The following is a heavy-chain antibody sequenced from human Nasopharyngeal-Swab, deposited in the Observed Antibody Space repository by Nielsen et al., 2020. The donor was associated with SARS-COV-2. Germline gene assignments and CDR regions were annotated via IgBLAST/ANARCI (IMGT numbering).Heavy chain of an antibody. V-gene: IGHV5-10-1*01. J-gene: IGHJ5*02. D-gene: IGHD4-23*01. Sequence: VRQMPGKGLEWMGRIDPSDSYTNYSPSFQGHVTISADKPISTAYLQWSSLKASDTTMYYCATLTVGGNIWFDPWGQGTLVTVSS. CDR3: ATLTVGGNIWFDP. CDR2: IDPSDSYT.